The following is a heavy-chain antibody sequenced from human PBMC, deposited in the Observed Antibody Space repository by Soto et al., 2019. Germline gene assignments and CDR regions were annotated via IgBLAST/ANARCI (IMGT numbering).Heavy chain of an antibody. CDR3: AHSIKEAARFLEWFSSQNVDNWFDP. Sequence: SGPTLVNPTQTLTLTCTFSGFSLSTSGVGVGWIRQPPGKALEWLALIYWDDDKRYSPSLKSRLTITKDTSKNQVVLTMTNMDPVDTATYYCAHSIKEAARFLEWFSSQNVDNWFDPWGQGTLVTVSS. CDR2: IYWDDDK. J-gene: IGHJ5*02. CDR1: GFSLSTSGVG. V-gene: IGHV2-5*02. D-gene: IGHD3-3*01.